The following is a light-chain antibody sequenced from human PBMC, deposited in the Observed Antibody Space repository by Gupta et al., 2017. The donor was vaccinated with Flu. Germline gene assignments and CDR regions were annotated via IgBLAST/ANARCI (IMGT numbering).Light chain of an antibody. V-gene: IGKV1-39*01. J-gene: IGKJ2*01. CDR1: QSISTY. CDR2: SAW. Sequence: GDRGTITCRANQSISTYLNWYHQRPGKAPDLLIFSAWSCQDGVSSRFSGSGSGTDFTLTISRLQPADFGTYYCQQSFTIPRTFGQGTKLEI. CDR3: QQSFTIPRT.